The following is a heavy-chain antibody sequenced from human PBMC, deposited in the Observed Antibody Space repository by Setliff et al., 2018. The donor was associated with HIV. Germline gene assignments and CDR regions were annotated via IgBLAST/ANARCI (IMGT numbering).Heavy chain of an antibody. CDR2: IIPVFGTT. J-gene: IGHJ4*02. Sequence: ASVKVSCKASGGTFSSYAISWVRQAPGQGLDWMGGIIPVFGTTNYAQKFQGRVTITADESTSTAYMELSSLRAEDTAVYYCARGSLWFGKLHSDYWGQGTLVTVSS. V-gene: IGHV1-69*13. CDR1: GGTFSSYA. CDR3: ARGSLWFGKLHSDY. D-gene: IGHD3-10*01.